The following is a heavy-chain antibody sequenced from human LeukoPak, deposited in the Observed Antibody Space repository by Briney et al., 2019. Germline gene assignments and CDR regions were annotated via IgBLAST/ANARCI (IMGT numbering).Heavy chain of an antibody. D-gene: IGHD4-17*01. Sequence: GASVKVSCKVSGYTLTELSMHWVRQAPGKGLEWMGGFDPEDGETIYAQKFQGRVTMTEDTSTDTAYMELSSLRSEDTAVYYCATGLLNGDYGLYYYGMDVWGQGTTVTVSS. CDR3: ATGLLNGDYGLYYYGMDV. CDR1: GYTLTELS. J-gene: IGHJ6*02. CDR2: FDPEDGET. V-gene: IGHV1-24*01.